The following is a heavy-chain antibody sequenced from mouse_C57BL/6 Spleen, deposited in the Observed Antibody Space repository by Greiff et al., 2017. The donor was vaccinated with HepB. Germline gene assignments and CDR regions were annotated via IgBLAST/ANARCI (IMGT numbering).Heavy chain of an antibody. CDR2: INPNNGGT. V-gene: IGHV1-18*01. CDR3: ARRVSTTVVATDFDV. J-gene: IGHJ1*03. D-gene: IGHD1-1*01. Sequence: EVQLQQSGPELVKPGASVKIPCKASGYTFTDYNMDWVKQSHGKSLEWLGDINPNNGGTIYNQKFKGKATLTVDKSSSTAYMELRSLTSEDTAVYYCARRVSTTVVATDFDVWGTGTTVTVSS. CDR1: GYTFTDYN.